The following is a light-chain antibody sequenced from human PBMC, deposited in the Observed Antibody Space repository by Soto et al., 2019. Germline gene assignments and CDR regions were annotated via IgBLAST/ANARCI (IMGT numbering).Light chain of an antibody. CDR1: SSDVGSYRY. CDR3: CSYAGSYTV. J-gene: IGLJ2*01. CDR2: DVN. Sequence: QSALTQPRSVSGSPGQSVTISCTGTSSDVGSYRYVSWYQHHPGKAPKLMIYDVNERPSGVPDRFSGSTSGNTASLTISGLQTEDEADYYCCSYAGSYTVFGGGTKVTVL. V-gene: IGLV2-11*01.